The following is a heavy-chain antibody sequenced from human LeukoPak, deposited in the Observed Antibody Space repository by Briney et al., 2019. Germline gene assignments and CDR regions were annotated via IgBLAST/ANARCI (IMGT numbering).Heavy chain of an antibody. CDR2: IYYSGST. D-gene: IGHD3-10*01. CDR1: GGSISSYY. V-gene: IGHV4-59*01. CDR3: ARVRTSGSSAGIDY. J-gene: IGHJ4*02. Sequence: TSETLSLTCTVSGGSISSYYWSWIRQPPGKGLEWIGYIYYSGSTNYNPSLKSRVTISVDTSKHQFSLKLSSVTAADTAVYYCARVRTSGSSAGIDYWGQGTLVTVSS.